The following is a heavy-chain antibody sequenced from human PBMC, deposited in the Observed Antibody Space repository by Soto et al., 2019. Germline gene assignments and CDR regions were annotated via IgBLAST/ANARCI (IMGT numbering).Heavy chain of an antibody. J-gene: IGHJ4*02. D-gene: IGHD3-22*01. Sequence: SETLSLTCTVSGGSISSYYWSWIRQPPGKGLEWIGYIYYSGSTNYNPSLKSRVTISVDTSKNQFSLKLSSVTAADTAVYYCARALRPAYYYDSSGYYHFDYWGQGTLVTVSS. CDR2: IYYSGST. V-gene: IGHV4-59*01. CDR1: GGSISSYY. CDR3: ARALRPAYYYDSSGYYHFDY.